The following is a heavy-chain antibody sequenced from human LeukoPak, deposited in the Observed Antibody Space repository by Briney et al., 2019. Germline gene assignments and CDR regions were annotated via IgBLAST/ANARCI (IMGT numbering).Heavy chain of an antibody. V-gene: IGHV4-34*01. CDR2: INHSGST. Sequence: SETLSLTCAVYGGSFSGYYRSWIRQPPGKGLEWIGEINHSGSTNYNPSLKSRVTISVDTSKNQFSLKLSSVTAADTAVYYCASLRTFDYWGQGTLVTVSS. J-gene: IGHJ4*02. CDR3: ASLRTFDY. CDR1: GGSFSGYY.